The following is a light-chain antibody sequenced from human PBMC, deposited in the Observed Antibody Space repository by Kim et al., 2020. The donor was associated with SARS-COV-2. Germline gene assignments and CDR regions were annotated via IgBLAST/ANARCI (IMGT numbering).Light chain of an antibody. Sequence: ASVGARVTLTCRASQSISSYLNWYQQKPGKAPKLLIYAASSLQSGVPSRFSGSGSGTDFTLTISSLQPEDFATYYCQQSYSTPQTFGQGTKVDIK. CDR1: QSISSY. CDR2: AAS. V-gene: IGKV1-39*01. J-gene: IGKJ1*01. CDR3: QQSYSTPQT.